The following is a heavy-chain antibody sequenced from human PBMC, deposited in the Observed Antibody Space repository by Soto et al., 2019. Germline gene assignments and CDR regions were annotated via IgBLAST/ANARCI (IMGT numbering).Heavy chain of an antibody. J-gene: IGHJ4*02. Sequence: SVKVSCKASGGTFSSYAISWVRQAPGQGLEWMGGIIPIFGTANYAQKFQGRVTITADESTSTAYMELSSLRSEDTAVYYCARGSSLTWIQLWSVYFDYWGQGTLVTVSS. CDR1: GGTFSSYA. D-gene: IGHD5-18*01. V-gene: IGHV1-69*13. CDR3: ARGSSLTWIQLWSVYFDY. CDR2: IIPIFGTA.